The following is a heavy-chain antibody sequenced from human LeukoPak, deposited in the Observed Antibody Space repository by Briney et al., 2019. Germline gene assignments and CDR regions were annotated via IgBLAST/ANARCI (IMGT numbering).Heavy chain of an antibody. D-gene: IGHD7-27*01. CDR3: ARAGPLGHNWFDP. CDR1: GYTFTSYG. J-gene: IGHJ5*02. V-gene: IGHV1-8*02. CDR2: MNPNSGNT. Sequence: GASVKVSCKASGYTFTSYGISWVRQAPGQGLEWMGWMNPNSGNTGYAQKFQGRVTMTRNTSISTAYMELSSLRSEDTAVYYCARAGPLGHNWFDPWGQGTLVTVSS.